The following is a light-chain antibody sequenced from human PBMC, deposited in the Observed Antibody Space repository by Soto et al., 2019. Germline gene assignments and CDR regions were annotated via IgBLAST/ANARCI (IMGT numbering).Light chain of an antibody. CDR2: AAS. V-gene: IGKV1-9*01. Sequence: DIQLTQSPSFLSASVGDRVTITCRASQGINIFLAWFQQKPGKAPNLLISAASTLQSGVPSRFSGSGSETEFTLTITSLQPEDSATYYCQQYNNWITFGQGTRLEIK. CDR1: QGINIF. CDR3: QQYNNWIT. J-gene: IGKJ5*01.